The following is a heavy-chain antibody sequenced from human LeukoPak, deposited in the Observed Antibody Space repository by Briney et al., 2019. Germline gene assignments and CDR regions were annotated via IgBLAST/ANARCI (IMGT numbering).Heavy chain of an antibody. V-gene: IGHV3-74*01. D-gene: IGHD6-13*01. CDR3: ARVGSSWHYFDY. CDR1: GFTFSSYW. Sequence: PGGSLRLSCAASGFTFSSYWMHWVRQAPGKGLVWVSLIKSDGSSTNYADSVKGRFTISRDNAKNTLYLQMNSLRAEDTAVYYCARVGSSWHYFDYWGQGTPVTVSS. CDR2: IKSDGSST. J-gene: IGHJ4*02.